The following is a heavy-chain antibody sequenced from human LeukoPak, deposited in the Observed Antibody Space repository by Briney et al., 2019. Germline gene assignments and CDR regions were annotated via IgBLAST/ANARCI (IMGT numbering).Heavy chain of an antibody. Sequence: PGGSLRLSCAASGFTFSSYAMSWIRQPPGKGLEWIGEINHSGSTNYNPSLKSRVTISVDTSKNQFSLKLSSVTAADTAVYYCARVRHWGQGTLVTVSS. V-gene: IGHV4-34*01. J-gene: IGHJ4*02. CDR1: GFTFSSYA. CDR2: INHSGST. CDR3: ARVRH.